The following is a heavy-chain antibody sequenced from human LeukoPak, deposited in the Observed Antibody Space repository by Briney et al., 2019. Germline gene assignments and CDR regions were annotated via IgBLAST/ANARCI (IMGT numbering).Heavy chain of an antibody. CDR2: IYYTGGT. CDR1: GGSISSSSYY. D-gene: IGHD3-10*01. CDR3: AGHTSSTAFDI. J-gene: IGHJ3*02. V-gene: IGHV4-39*01. Sequence: SETLSLTCTVSGGSISSSSYYWGWLRQPPGRGLEWIATIYYTGGTNYNPSLKSRVTISVDTSKNQFSLKLSSVTAADTAVYYCAGHTSSTAFDIWGQGTMVTVSS.